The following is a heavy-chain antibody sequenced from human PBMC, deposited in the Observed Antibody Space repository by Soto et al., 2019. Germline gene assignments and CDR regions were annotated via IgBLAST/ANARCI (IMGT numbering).Heavy chain of an antibody. D-gene: IGHD3-10*01. Sequence: SETLSLPCSVAGGSISSSSYYWGWIRQPPGKGLEWIGSIYYSGSTYYNPSLKSRVTISVDTSKNQFSLKLSTVTAADTAVYYCASLSGAVRGAPFRHYYMDVWGKGTTVTVSS. CDR2: IYYSGST. CDR3: ASLSGAVRGAPFRHYYMDV. V-gene: IGHV4-39*01. CDR1: GGSISSSSYY. J-gene: IGHJ6*03.